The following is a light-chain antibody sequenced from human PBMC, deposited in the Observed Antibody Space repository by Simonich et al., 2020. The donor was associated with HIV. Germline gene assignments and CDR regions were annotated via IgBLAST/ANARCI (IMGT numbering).Light chain of an antibody. Sequence: DIVMTQSPDSLAVSLGERATINCKSSQSVLYSSNNKNYLAWYQQKPGQPTKLLMYWASTRESGVPDRFSGSGSGTDFTLTISSLQAEDVAVYYCQQYYDSPYTFGQGTKLEIK. CDR2: WAS. V-gene: IGKV4-1*01. CDR3: QQYYDSPYT. CDR1: QSVLYSSNNKNY. J-gene: IGKJ2*01.